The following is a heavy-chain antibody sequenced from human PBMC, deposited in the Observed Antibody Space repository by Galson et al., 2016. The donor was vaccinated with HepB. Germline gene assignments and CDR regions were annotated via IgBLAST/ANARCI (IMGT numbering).Heavy chain of an antibody. Sequence: PALVKPTQTLTLTCTFSGFSLSTTAVGVGWIRQAPGKAPEWLAFIYWDDNEYYSPSLQSRLPIPKDTSKNQVVLTMTNVDPVDTGTYYCARGSGWLLDRWGQGTLVTVSS. J-gene: IGHJ5*02. CDR1: GFSLSTTAVG. V-gene: IGHV2-5*02. CDR2: IYWDDNE. D-gene: IGHD6-19*01. CDR3: ARGSGWLLDR.